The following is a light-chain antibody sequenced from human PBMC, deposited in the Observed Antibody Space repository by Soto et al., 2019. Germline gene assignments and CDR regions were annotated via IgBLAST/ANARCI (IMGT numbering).Light chain of an antibody. Sequence: DIQMTQSPSSLSASVGDRVSITCRASQSIRRSLNWYQQKPGKAPKLLIYSSSTLQSGVPSRFXGSGSGTDFTLTISSLQPEDFATYFCHQSYSTPLFTFGPGTKVDVK. CDR3: HQSYSTPLFT. V-gene: IGKV1-39*01. J-gene: IGKJ3*01. CDR2: SSS. CDR1: QSIRRS.